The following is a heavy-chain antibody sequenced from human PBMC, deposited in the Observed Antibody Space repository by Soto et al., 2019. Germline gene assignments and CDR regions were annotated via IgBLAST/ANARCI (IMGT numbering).Heavy chain of an antibody. J-gene: IGHJ4*02. Sequence: EVQLLESGGGLVQPGGYLRLSCAAYGFTFSSYAMSWVRQAPGKAVEWVSDISGSGGSTYYADSVKGRFTICRDNSKNTLYLQMNSLRAEDTAVYYCAKDRGTNTANWGQGTLVTVS. V-gene: IGHV3-23*01. CDR1: GFTFSSYA. CDR3: AKDRGTNTAN. CDR2: ISGSGGST. D-gene: IGHD1-26*01.